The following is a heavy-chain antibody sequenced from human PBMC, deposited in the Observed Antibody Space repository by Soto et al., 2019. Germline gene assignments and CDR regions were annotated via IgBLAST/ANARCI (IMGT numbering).Heavy chain of an antibody. J-gene: IGHJ5*02. Sequence: SETLSLTCTVSGGSVSSGDGYWSWIRQHPGKGLEWIGYIYYTGSTYYNPSLKSRVTISVDRFKNQFSLKLNSVTAADTAVYYCVRARYSYGLGSWFDPWGQGTLVTVSS. D-gene: IGHD5-18*01. CDR1: GGSVSSGDGY. CDR3: VRARYSYGLGSWFDP. CDR2: IYYTGST. V-gene: IGHV4-31*03.